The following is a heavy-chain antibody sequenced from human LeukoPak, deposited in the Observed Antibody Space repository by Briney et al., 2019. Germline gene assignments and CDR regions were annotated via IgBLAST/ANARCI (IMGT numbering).Heavy chain of an antibody. V-gene: IGHV1-69*04. D-gene: IGHD3-10*01. Sequence: ASVKVSCKASGYTFTSYGISWVRQAPGQGLEWMGRIIPILGIANYAQKFQGRVAITADKSTSTAYMELSSLRSEDTAVYYCASHSYYYGSGSPKYFDYWGQGTLVTVSS. CDR1: GYTFTSYG. CDR2: IIPILGIA. CDR3: ASHSYYYGSGSPKYFDY. J-gene: IGHJ4*02.